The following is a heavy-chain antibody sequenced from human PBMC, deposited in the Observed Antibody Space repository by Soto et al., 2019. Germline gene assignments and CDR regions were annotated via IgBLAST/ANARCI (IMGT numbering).Heavy chain of an antibody. CDR3: TIVRVADSALDH. CDR1: GFTFSSYW. D-gene: IGHD3-10*02. J-gene: IGHJ4*02. V-gene: IGHV3-74*01. CDR2: INSDGSDT. Sequence: PGGSLRLSCAASGFTFSSYWMHWVRQAPGKGLVWVSRINSDGSDTFYADSVKGRFTISRDNSKNTLFLHMSNLRAEDTAMYYCTIVRVADSALDHWGQGTLVTVSS.